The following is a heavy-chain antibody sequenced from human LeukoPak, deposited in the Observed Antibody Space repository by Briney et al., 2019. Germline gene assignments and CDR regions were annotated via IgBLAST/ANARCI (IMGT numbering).Heavy chain of an antibody. CDR2: IYYSGST. CDR1: GGTISNYY. D-gene: IGHD3-9*01. V-gene: IGHV4-59*08. J-gene: IGHJ4*02. Sequence: SETLSLTCTVSGGTISNYYWSWIRQPPGKGLECIGHIYYSGSTNYKPSLKSRVTISLDTSKNQFSLKLRSVTAADTAVYYCADIYYDILTGYRALDYWGQGTLVTVSS. CDR3: ADIYYDILTGYRALDY.